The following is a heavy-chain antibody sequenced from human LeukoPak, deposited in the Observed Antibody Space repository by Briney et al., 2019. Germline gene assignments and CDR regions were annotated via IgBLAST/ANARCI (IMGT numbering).Heavy chain of an antibody. Sequence: TGGSLRLSCAASGFTFSSYGMHWVRQAPGKGLEWVAVISYDGSNKYYADSVKGRFTTSRDNSKNTLYLQMNSLRAEDTAVYYCAKDGDRDYYGSGSYWDYYYYGMDVWGKGTTVTVSS. CDR2: ISYDGSNK. V-gene: IGHV3-30*18. D-gene: IGHD3-10*01. J-gene: IGHJ6*04. CDR3: AKDGDRDYYGSGSYWDYYYYGMDV. CDR1: GFTFSSYG.